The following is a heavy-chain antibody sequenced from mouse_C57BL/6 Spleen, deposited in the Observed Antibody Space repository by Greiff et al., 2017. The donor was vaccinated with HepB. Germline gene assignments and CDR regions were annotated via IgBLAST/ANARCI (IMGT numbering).Heavy chain of an antibody. Sequence: QVQLQQPGAELVKPGASVKLSCKASGYTFTSYWMHWVKQRPGRGLEWIGRIDPNSGGTKYNEKFKSKATLTVDKPSSTAYMQLSSLTSEDSAVYYCARSLRATVVAHYYAMDYWGQGTSVTVSS. V-gene: IGHV1-72*01. CDR1: GYTFTSYW. CDR2: IDPNSGGT. J-gene: IGHJ4*01. D-gene: IGHD1-1*01. CDR3: ARSLRATVVAHYYAMDY.